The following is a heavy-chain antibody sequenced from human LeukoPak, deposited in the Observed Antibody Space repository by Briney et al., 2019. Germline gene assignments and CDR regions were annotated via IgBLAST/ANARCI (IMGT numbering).Heavy chain of an antibody. CDR2: IIPIFGTA. CDR1: GGTFSSYA. CDR3: ARTSWLVENWFDP. J-gene: IGHJ5*02. Sequence: SVKVSCKASGGTFSSYAISWVRQAPGQGLEWMGGIIPIFGTANYAQKFQGRVTITADESTSTAYMELSSLRSEDTAVYYCARTSWLVENWFDPWGQGTLVTVST. V-gene: IGHV1-69*13. D-gene: IGHD6-19*01.